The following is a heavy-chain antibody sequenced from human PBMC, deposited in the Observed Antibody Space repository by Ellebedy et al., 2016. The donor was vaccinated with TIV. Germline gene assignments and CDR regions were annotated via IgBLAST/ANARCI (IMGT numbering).Heavy chain of an antibody. Sequence: SVKVSXKASRGTFSNYAISWVRQAPGQGLEWMGRIIPIAVIPDYAQKFQGRVTITADKSTSTAYMELSSLKFEDTAIYYCAKISRWEAFDIWGQGTMVIVSS. J-gene: IGHJ3*02. CDR2: IIPIAVIP. V-gene: IGHV1-69*04. D-gene: IGHD1-26*01. CDR3: AKISRWEAFDI. CDR1: RGTFSNYA.